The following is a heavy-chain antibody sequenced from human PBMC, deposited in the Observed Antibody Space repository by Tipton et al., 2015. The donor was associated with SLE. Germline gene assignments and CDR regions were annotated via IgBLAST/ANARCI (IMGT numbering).Heavy chain of an antibody. J-gene: IGHJ6*03. CDR2: IHHSGNT. V-gene: IGHV4-38-2*02. CDR3: ARIIRGVYYYYMDV. D-gene: IGHD3-10*01. Sequence: TLSLTCTVSGDSIYSGGYHWGWIRQPPGKGLEWIASIHHSGNTYYNPSPKSRVTISVDTSKNQFSLELSSVTAADTAVYYCARIIRGVYYYYMDVWGKGTTVTVSS. CDR1: GDSIYSGGYH.